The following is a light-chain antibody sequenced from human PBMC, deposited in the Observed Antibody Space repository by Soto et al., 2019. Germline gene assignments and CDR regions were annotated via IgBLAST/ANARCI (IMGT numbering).Light chain of an antibody. CDR3: QQYNKWPLIT. CDR1: QTISSW. CDR2: KAS. Sequence: DIQMTQSPSTLSVSVVDIVTITCRASQTISSWLAWYQQKPGKAPKLLIYKASTLKSGVPSRFSGSGSGTEFTLTISSLQSEDFALYYCQQYNKWPLITFGQGTRLEI. V-gene: IGKV1-5*03. J-gene: IGKJ5*01.